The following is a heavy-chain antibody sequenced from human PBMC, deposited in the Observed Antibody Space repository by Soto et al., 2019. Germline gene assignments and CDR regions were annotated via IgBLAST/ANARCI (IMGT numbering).Heavy chain of an antibody. CDR1: GGSISSYY. CDR3: ASRYGSCFDY. Sequence: KTSETLSLTCTVSGGSISSYYWSWIRQPPGKGLKCIGYIYYSGSTNYNPSLKSRVTISLDTSKNQFSLKMSSVTAGYSAVYYCASRYGSCFDYWGQGSVVTVS. D-gene: IGHD3-10*01. CDR2: IYYSGST. J-gene: IGHJ4*02. V-gene: IGHV4-59*08.